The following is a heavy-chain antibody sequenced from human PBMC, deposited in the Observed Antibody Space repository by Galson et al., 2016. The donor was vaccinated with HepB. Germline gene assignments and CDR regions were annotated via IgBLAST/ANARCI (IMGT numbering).Heavy chain of an antibody. CDR3: VRDKGVVPAADY. CDR2: INSDGTNT. D-gene: IGHD2-2*01. J-gene: IGHJ4*02. V-gene: IGHV3-74*01. CDR1: GFTFNRYW. Sequence: SLRLSCAASGFTFNRYWMHWVRQAPGKGLVWVSHINSDGTNTRYADSVKGRFTISRDNAKSTLYLQMNSLRAEDTAVYYCVRDKGVVPAADYWGRGSLVTVST.